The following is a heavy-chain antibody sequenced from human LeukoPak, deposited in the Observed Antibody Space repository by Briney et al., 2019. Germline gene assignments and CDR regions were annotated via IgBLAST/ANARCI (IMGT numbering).Heavy chain of an antibody. V-gene: IGHV4-4*07. D-gene: IGHD6-13*01. CDR1: GGSISSYY. CDR2: IYTSGST. CDR3: ARETYSSSWYWADY. J-gene: IGHJ4*02. Sequence: SETLSLTYTVSGGSISSYYWSWIRQPAGKGLEWIGRIYTSGSTNYNPSLKSRVTMSVDTSKNQFSLKLSSVTAADTAVYYCARETYSSSWYWADYWGQGTLVTVSS.